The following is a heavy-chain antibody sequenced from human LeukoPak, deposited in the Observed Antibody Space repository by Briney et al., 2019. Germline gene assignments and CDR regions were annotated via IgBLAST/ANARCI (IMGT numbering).Heavy chain of an antibody. V-gene: IGHV3-74*01. J-gene: IGHJ4*02. CDR2: INSDESTI. Sequence: GGSLRLSCAASGFTFSSYWMHWVRQAPGKGLVWVSRINSDESTINYADSVKGRFTISRDNAENTLYLQMNSLRGEDTAVYYCASGYSSDYGGNAYWGQGTPVTVSS. CDR1: GFTFSSYW. D-gene: IGHD4-23*01. CDR3: ASGYSSDYGGNAY.